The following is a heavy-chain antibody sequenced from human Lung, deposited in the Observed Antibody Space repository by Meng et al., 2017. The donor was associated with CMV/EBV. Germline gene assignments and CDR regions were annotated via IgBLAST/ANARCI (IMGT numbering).Heavy chain of an antibody. Sequence: GEXXKISCKASGYRITTYWIGWVRQMPGKGLEWMGIIYPYDSDTRYSPSFQGQVTISADKSISTAYLQWSSLEASDTAMYFCARSFSSRMFFDVWGQGTPVTVSS. CDR2: IYPYDSDT. CDR1: GYRITTYW. J-gene: IGHJ4*02. V-gene: IGHV5-51*01. D-gene: IGHD6-13*01. CDR3: ARSFSSRMFFDV.